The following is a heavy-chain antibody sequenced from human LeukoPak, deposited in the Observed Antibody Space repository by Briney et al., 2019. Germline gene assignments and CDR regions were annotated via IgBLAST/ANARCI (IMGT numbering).Heavy chain of an antibody. V-gene: IGHV1-69*04. CDR1: GGTFSSYA. D-gene: IGHD3/OR15-3a*01. J-gene: IGHJ3*02. CDR3: ATVGHGSSGDGLGAFDI. Sequence: GASVKVSCKASGGTFSSYAISWVRQAPGQGLEWMGRIIPILGIANYAQKFQGRVTITADKSTSTAYMELSSLRSEDTAVYYCATVGHGSSGDGLGAFDIWGQGTMVTVSS. CDR2: IIPILGIA.